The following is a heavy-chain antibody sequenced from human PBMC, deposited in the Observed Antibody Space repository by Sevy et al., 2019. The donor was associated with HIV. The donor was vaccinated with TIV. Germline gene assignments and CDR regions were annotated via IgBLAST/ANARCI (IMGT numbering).Heavy chain of an antibody. CDR1: GFSFNNAW. V-gene: IGHV3-15*01. CDR2: IKRKTDGGTS. J-gene: IGHJ6*02. D-gene: IGHD6-13*01. CDR3: TTAPIVAGGDYMYYGMDV. Sequence: GGSLRLSCAASGFSFNNAWMNWVRQAPGKGLEWVGHIKRKTDGGTSDYAASVKGRFTISRDDSENTLFLQINSLKTEDTAVYYCTTAPIVAGGDYMYYGMDVWGQGTTVTVSS.